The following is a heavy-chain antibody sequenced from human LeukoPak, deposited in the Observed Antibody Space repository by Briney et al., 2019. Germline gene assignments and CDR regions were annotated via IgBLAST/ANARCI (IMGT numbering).Heavy chain of an antibody. J-gene: IGHJ6*04. V-gene: IGHV3-48*03. Sequence: GGSLRLSCAASGFTVSSNYMNWVRQAPGKGLEWVSYISSSGSTIYYADSVKGRFTISRDNAKNSLCLQMNSLRAEDTAVYYCAELGITMIGGVWGKGTTVTISS. CDR1: GFTVSSNY. CDR3: AELGITMIGGV. D-gene: IGHD3-10*02. CDR2: ISSSGSTI.